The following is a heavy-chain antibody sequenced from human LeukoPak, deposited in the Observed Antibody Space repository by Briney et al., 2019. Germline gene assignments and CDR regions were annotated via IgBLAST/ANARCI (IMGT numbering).Heavy chain of an antibody. CDR2: ISAYNGNT. V-gene: IGHV1-18*01. Sequence: ASVKVSCKASGYTFTSYGISWVRQAPGQGLEWMGWISAYNGNTNYAQKLQGRVTMTTDTSTSTAYMELRSLRSDDTAVYYCARTEYSSSWYPYGMDVWGQGTTATVSS. D-gene: IGHD6-13*01. CDR3: ARTEYSSSWYPYGMDV. J-gene: IGHJ6*02. CDR1: GYTFTSYG.